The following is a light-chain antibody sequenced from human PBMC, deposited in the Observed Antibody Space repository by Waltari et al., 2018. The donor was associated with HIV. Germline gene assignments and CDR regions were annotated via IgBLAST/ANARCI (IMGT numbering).Light chain of an antibody. CDR3: CSYTSAATWV. Sequence: QSALTQPASVSGSRGQSIPIPCTGTNSDIGSYDLVSWYQQHPGDAPKLIIYEVSYRPSGVSDRFSGSKSINAASLTISGLQADDEADYYCCSYTSAATWVFGGGTKVTVL. J-gene: IGLJ3*02. CDR1: NSDIGSYDL. CDR2: EVS. V-gene: IGLV2-14*01.